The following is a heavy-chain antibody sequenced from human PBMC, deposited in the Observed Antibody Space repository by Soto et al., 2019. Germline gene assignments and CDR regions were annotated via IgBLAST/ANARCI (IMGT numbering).Heavy chain of an antibody. V-gene: IGHV1-69*02. CDR3: ASSYGSGYRAFDY. D-gene: IGHD3-10*01. CDR1: GDTFNFYS. Sequence: QVQLVQSGAEVKRPGCSVKVSCKASGDTFNFYSINWVRQAPGLGIEWMGRVNPIVSMSNYAQKFPGRVTMTADKSTSTAYIELSSLRSEDTAIYYCASSYGSGYRAFDYWGQGALITVSS. CDR2: VNPIVSMS. J-gene: IGHJ4*02.